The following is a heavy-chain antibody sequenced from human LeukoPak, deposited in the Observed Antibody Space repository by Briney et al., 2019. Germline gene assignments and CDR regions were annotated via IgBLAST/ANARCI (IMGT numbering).Heavy chain of an antibody. CDR3: ARVILYYDFWSGYFPKTYYYYMDV. CDR2: INHSGST. J-gene: IGHJ6*03. CDR1: GGSFSGYY. Sequence: SETLSLTCAVYGGSFSGYYWSWIRQPPGKGLEWIGEINHSGSTNYNPSLKSRVTISVDTSKNQFSLKLSSVTAADTAVYYCARVILYYDFWSGYFPKTYYYYMDVWGKGTTVTVSS. D-gene: IGHD3-3*01. V-gene: IGHV4-34*01.